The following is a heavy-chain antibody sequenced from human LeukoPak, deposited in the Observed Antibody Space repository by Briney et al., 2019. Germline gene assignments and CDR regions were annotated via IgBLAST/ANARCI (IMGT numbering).Heavy chain of an antibody. V-gene: IGHV3-30*18. D-gene: IGHD6-25*01. J-gene: IGHJ4*02. CDR2: ISYDGSNK. Sequence: PGGSLRLSCVASRFTFSNYGMHWVRQAPGKGLEWVAVISYDGSNKYYADSVKGRFTISRDNSKNTLYLQMNSLRAEDTAVYYCAKLWAGSSAGRGKYSARSWSSGDYWGQGTLVTVSS. CDR1: RFTFSNYG. CDR3: AKLWAGSSAGRGKYSARSWSSGDY.